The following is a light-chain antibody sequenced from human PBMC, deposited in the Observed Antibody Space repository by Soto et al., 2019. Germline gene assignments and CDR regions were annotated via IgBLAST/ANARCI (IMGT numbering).Light chain of an antibody. CDR3: CSFAGIYTPSGF. CDR2: DVD. V-gene: IGLV2-11*01. J-gene: IGLJ1*01. CDR1: SGDVGSYIH. Sequence: QSVLTQPRSVSGSPGQSVSISCTGTSGDVGSYIHVSWYQQHPGRAPKLMIYDVDERPSGVPDRFSGSKSGNTASLTISGLQPEDGLVFYCCSFAGIYTPSGFFETGPKRPVL.